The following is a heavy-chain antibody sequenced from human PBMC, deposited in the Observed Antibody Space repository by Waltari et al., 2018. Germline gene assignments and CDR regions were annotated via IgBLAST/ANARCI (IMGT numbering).Heavy chain of an antibody. D-gene: IGHD1-1*01. J-gene: IGHJ4*02. CDR2: VQRSGRT. Sequence: STDWWSWVRQSPGKGLEWIGQVQRSGRTNYNPSFASRVTISIDTSTNHFSLKVTSATAADTAVYFCARDRGRGIYLDSWGQGTLVTVSP. V-gene: IGHV4-4*01. CDR1: STDW. CDR3: ARDRGRGIYLDS.